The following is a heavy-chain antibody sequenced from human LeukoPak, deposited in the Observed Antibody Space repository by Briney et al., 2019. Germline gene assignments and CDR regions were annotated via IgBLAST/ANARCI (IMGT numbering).Heavy chain of an antibody. V-gene: IGHV4-34*01. CDR1: GGPFSGYY. J-gene: IGHJ4*02. D-gene: IGHD3-3*01. CDR2: INHRGST. CDR3: ARGSPPRYYDFWSGYYKGFDY. Sequence: SETLSLTCAVYGGPFSGYYWSWIRQPPGKGLEWIGEINHRGSTNYNPSLKSRVTISVDTSKNQFSLKLSSVTAADTAVYYCARGSPPRYYDFWSGYYKGFDYWGQGTLVTVSS.